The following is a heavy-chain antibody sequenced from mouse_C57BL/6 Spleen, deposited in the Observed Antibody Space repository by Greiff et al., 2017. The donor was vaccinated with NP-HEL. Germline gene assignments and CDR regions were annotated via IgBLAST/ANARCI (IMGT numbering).Heavy chain of an antibody. J-gene: IGHJ2*01. CDR3: ARGRPYFDD. Sequence: VQLQQPGAELVMPGASVKLSCKASGYTFTSYWMHWVKQRPGQGLEWIGEIDPSDSYTNYNQKFKGKSTLTVDKSSSTAYMQLSSLTSEDSAVYYCARGRPYFDDWGQGTTLTVSS. CDR1: GYTFTSYW. CDR2: IDPSDSYT. V-gene: IGHV1-69*01.